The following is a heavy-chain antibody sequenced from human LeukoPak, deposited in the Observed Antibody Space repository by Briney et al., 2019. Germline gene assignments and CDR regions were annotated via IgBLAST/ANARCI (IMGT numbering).Heavy chain of an antibody. CDR2: IYHSGST. V-gene: IGHV4-38-2*02. CDR1: GYSISSGYY. J-gene: IGHJ6*03. D-gene: IGHD6-19*01. CDR3: SRGGSSGWYLIPYYYYYMDV. Sequence: SETLSLTCTVSGYSISSGYYWGWIRPPPGKGLEWIGSIYHSGSTYYNPSLKSRVTISVDTSKNQFSLKLSSVTAADTAVYYWSRGGSSGWYLIPYYYYYMDVWGKGTTVTVSS.